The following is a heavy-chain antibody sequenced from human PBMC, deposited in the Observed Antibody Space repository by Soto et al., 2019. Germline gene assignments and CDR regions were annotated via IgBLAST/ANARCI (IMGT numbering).Heavy chain of an antibody. CDR1: GFTFSSYA. Sequence: PGGSLRLSCAASGFTFSSYAMSWVRQAPGKGLEWVSAISGSGGSTYYADSVKGRFTISRDNSKNTLYLQMNSLRAEDTAVYYCAKEYYYDSSGYYHFDYWGQGTLVTVSS. CDR3: AKEYYYDSSGYYHFDY. D-gene: IGHD3-22*01. CDR2: ISGSGGST. V-gene: IGHV3-23*01. J-gene: IGHJ4*02.